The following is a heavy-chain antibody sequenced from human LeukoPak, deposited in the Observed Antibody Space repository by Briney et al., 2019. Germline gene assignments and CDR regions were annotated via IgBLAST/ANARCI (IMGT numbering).Heavy chain of an antibody. CDR1: GGTFSSYA. D-gene: IGHD3/OR15-3a*01. CDR3: ARDRWDQASTLLVGLLDY. Sequence: GASVKVSCKASGGTFSSYAISWVRQAPGQGLEWMGGIIPIFGTANYAQKFQGRVTITADESTSTAYMELSSLRSEDTAVYYCARDRWDQASTLLVGLLDYWGQGTLVTVSP. J-gene: IGHJ4*02. V-gene: IGHV1-69*13. CDR2: IIPIFGTA.